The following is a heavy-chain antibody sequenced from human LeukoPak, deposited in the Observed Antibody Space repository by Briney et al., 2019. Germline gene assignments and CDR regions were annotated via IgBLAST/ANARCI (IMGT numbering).Heavy chain of an antibody. CDR1: GYTFTSYA. V-gene: IGHV1-3*01. CDR2: INAGNGNT. CDR3: ARGEDAGPHCFWFDP. J-gene: IGHJ5*02. D-gene: IGHD1-26*01. Sequence: DSVKVSCKASGYTFTSYAMHWVRQAPGQRLEWMGWINAGNGNTKYSQKFQGRVTITRDTSASTAYMELSSLRSEDTAVYYCARGEDAGPHCFWFDPWGQGTLVTVSS.